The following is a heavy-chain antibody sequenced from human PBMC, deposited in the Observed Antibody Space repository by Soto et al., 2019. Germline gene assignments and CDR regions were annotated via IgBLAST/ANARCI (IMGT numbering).Heavy chain of an antibody. V-gene: IGHV3-33*01. CDR3: ARDRAVAADSGYYYGMXV. CDR1: GFTFSSYG. Sequence: GGSLXLSCAAPGFTFSSYGMHWVRQAPGKRLEWVAVIWYDGSNKYYADSVKGRFTISRDNSKNTLYLQMNSLRAEDTAVYYCARDRAVAADSGYYYGMXVWGQWTTVXLSS. CDR2: IWYDGSNK. J-gene: IGHJ6*02. D-gene: IGHD6-19*01.